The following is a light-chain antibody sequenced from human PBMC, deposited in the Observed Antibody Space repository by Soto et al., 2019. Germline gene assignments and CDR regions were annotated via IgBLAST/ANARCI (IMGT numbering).Light chain of an antibody. CDR2: SNN. CDR3: AAWDDSLHGVV. J-gene: IGLJ2*01. CDR1: SSNIGSNT. V-gene: IGLV1-44*01. Sequence: QSVLTQPPSASGTPGQRVTISCSGSSSNIGSNTVNWYQQLPGTAPKLLIYSNNQRPSGVPDRFSGSKSGTSASLAISGLQSDDEADYYCAAWDDSLHGVVFGGGTKVTVL.